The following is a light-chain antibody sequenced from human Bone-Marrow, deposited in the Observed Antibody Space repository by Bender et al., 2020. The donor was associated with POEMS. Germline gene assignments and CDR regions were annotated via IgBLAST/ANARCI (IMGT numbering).Light chain of an antibody. CDR1: SSDVGKYNL. CDR2: EVT. V-gene: IGLV2-23*02. J-gene: IGLJ2*01. Sequence: QSALTQPASVSGSPGQSVTISCTGTSSDVGKYNLVSWYQQHPGKAPKLVLSEVTQRPSGVSHRFSGSKSGNMASLTISGLQSDDEAEYYCCSYAGSTTYMVFGGGTKLTVL. CDR3: CSYAGSTTYMV.